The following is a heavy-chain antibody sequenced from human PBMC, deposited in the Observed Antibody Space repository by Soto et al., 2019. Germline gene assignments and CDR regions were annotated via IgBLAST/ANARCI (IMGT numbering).Heavy chain of an antibody. CDR1: GGSITSITNHY. CDR2: ISYSGHT. Sequence: SETLSLTCTVSGGSITSITNHYCSWIRQPPGKELEWIGYISYSGHTSYNPSLKSRVILSVDTSKNQVSLNLASVTAADTAVYYCATQGFGTLHGLVDVWGQGTTVTVSS. D-gene: IGHD1-7*01. CDR3: ATQGFGTLHGLVDV. J-gene: IGHJ6*02. V-gene: IGHV4-59*08.